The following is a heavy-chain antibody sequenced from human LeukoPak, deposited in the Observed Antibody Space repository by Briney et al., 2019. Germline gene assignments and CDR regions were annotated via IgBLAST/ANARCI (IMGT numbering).Heavy chain of an antibody. CDR2: ISGSGGST. CDR1: GFTFSSYA. Sequence: PGGSLRLSCAASGFTFSSYAMSWVRQAAGKGLGWVSAISGSGGSTYYADSVKGRFTISRGNSKNTLYLQMNSLRAEDTAVYYCAKRRSRGSFDYWGQGTLVTVSS. V-gene: IGHV3-23*01. J-gene: IGHJ4*02. CDR3: AKRRSRGSFDY.